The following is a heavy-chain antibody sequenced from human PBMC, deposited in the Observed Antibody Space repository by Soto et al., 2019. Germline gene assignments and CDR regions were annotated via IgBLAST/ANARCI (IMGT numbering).Heavy chain of an antibody. J-gene: IGHJ4*02. Sequence: QVRLVQSGSEVKKPGSSVKISCKASGGTFTSFAINWVRQAPGQGLEWMGGIIPILDTTAYAQKFQGRVTIIADEGKRISYMELSSLKSEDTAVYFCARPRAERERSYDFWGGSFDYWGQGTHVTVS. CDR3: ARPRAERERSYDFWGGSFDY. D-gene: IGHD3-3*01. CDR1: GGTFTSFA. V-gene: IGHV1-69*01. CDR2: IIPILDTT.